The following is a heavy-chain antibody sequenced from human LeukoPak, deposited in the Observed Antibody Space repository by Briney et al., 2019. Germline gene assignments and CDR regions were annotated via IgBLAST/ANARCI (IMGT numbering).Heavy chain of an antibody. D-gene: IGHD5-24*01. CDR2: MNPNSGNT. CDR3: ARGDGYNYDDAFDI. V-gene: IGHV1-8*01. CDR1: GYTFTSYD. Sequence: ASVKVSCKASGYTFTSYDINWMRQATGQGLEWMGWMNPNSGNTGYAQKFQGRVTMTRNTSISTAYMELSSLRSEDTAVYYCARGDGYNYDDAFDIWGQGTMVTVSS. J-gene: IGHJ3*02.